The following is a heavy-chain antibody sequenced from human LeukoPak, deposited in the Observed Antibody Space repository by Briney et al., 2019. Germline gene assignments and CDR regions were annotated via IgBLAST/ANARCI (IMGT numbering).Heavy chain of an antibody. V-gene: IGHV4-59*01. J-gene: IGHJ2*01. CDR1: GGSISPYY. CDR3: ARDGNPWNLDV. D-gene: IGHD1-14*01. CDR2: IYYSGRT. Sequence: SETLSLTCTVSGGSISPYYWTWVRQSPGKALEWIGYIYYSGRTSYNPSLKSRVTMSVDTSKNQFSLQLSSVPAADTAVYYCARDGNPWNLDVWGRGTLVTVSS.